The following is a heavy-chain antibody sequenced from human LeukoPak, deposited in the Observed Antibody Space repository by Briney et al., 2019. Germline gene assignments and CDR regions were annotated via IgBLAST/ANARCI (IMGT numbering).Heavy chain of an antibody. D-gene: IGHD4-17*01. CDR3: AKSLYGDYALFDY. V-gene: IGHV3-23*01. CDR1: GFIFSSYG. J-gene: IGHJ4*02. Sequence: GGSLRLSCAASGFIFSSYGMSWVRQAPGKGLEWVSSISGTGIDTYYADSVKGRFTLSRDISKNTLYLQMNSLRAEDTAVYYCAKSLYGDYALFDYWGQGTLVTVSS. CDR2: ISGTGIDT.